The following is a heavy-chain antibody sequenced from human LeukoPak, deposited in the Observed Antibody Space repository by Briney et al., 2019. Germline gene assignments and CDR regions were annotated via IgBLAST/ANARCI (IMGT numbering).Heavy chain of an antibody. D-gene: IGHD6-13*01. Sequence: QSGGSLRLSRAASGFTFISYWLIWVRQAPGRGLEWVANIRQDGSEKYYVDSVKGRFTISRDNAKNSLYLQMNSLRAEDTAVYYCARDLTVSWIAAAAKAYWGHGTLVTVSS. CDR3: ARDLTVSWIAAAAKAY. CDR2: IRQDGSEK. CDR1: GFTFISYW. J-gene: IGHJ4*01. V-gene: IGHV3-7*01.